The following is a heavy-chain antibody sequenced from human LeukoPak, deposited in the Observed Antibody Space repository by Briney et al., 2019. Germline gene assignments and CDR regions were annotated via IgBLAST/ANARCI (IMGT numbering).Heavy chain of an antibody. V-gene: IGHV4-59*12. CDR2: IYYSGST. D-gene: IGHD3-22*01. CDR3: ARDLPGYNYYDSSGYYD. Sequence: SETLSLTCTVSGGSISSYYWSWIRQPPGKGLEWIGYIYYSGSTNYNPSLKSRVTISVDTSKNQFSLKLSSVTAADTAVYYCARDLPGYNYYDSSGYYDWGQGTLVTVSS. CDR1: GGSISSYY. J-gene: IGHJ4*02.